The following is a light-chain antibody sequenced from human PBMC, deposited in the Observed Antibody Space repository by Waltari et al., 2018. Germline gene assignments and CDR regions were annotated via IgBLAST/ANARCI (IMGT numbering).Light chain of an antibody. V-gene: IGKV1-39*01. CDR3: QQTYTLPRT. CDR2: STS. Sequence: IQMTQSPSSLSAAVGDSVTITCRPSQSISNFLNWYQQKPGKAPQLLISSTSTLPSGVPARFSGSESGTDFTLTITTLQPEDFATYYCQQTYTLPRTFGQGTKLEI. CDR1: QSISNF. J-gene: IGKJ1*01.